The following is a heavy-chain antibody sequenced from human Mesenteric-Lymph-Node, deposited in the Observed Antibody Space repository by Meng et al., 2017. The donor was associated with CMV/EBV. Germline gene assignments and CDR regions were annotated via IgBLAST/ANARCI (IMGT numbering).Heavy chain of an antibody. CDR2: IYHSGST. V-gene: IGHV4-59*12. CDR3: ARDSERGTDY. Sequence: SETLSLTCTVSGGSINSYYWNWIRQSPGKGLEWIGNIYHSGSTDYSPSLKTRVTISIESSKIRFSLRLSSVTAADTAIYYCARDSERGTDYWGQGTLVTVSS. J-gene: IGHJ4*02. CDR1: GGSINSYY. D-gene: IGHD1-1*01.